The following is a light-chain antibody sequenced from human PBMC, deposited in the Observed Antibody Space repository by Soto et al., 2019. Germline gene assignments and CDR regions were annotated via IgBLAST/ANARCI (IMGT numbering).Light chain of an antibody. CDR2: DVT. J-gene: IGLJ1*01. CDR3: SSYTSDTTGV. CDR1: SSDVGGYNY. Sequence: QSVLTQPASVSGSPGQSIAISCTGTSSDVGGYNYVSWYQQHPGKAPKLMIYDVTTRPSGVSNRFSGSKSGNTAALTISGLQAEDEADSYCSSYTSDTTGVFGTGTKVTVL. V-gene: IGLV2-14*03.